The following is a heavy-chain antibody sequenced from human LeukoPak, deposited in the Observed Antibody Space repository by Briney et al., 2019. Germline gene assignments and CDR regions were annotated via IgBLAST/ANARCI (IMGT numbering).Heavy chain of an antibody. Sequence: SETLSLTCTVSGGSLTNITYYWGWIRQPPWKGLEWIGSIYYSGSTYYNPSLKSRVTISVDTSKNQFSLNLSSVTAADTAVYYCARQELRQLVSPWGQGTLVTVSS. CDR3: ARQELRQLVSP. J-gene: IGHJ4*02. D-gene: IGHD6-13*01. V-gene: IGHV4-39*01. CDR1: GGSLTNITYY. CDR2: IYYSGST.